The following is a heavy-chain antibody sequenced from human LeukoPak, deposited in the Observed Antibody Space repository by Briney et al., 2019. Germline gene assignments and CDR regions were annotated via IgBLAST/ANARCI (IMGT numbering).Heavy chain of an antibody. CDR2: IYYSGST. CDR1: GGSISSSGYY. Sequence: SETLSLTCTVSGGSISSSGYYWGWIRQPPGKGLEWIGSIYYSGSTYYNPSLKSRVTISVDTSKNQFSLKLSSVTAADTAVYYCARLRIVGATTIDYWGQGTLVTVSS. CDR3: ARLRIVGATTIDY. J-gene: IGHJ4*02. D-gene: IGHD1-26*01. V-gene: IGHV4-39*01.